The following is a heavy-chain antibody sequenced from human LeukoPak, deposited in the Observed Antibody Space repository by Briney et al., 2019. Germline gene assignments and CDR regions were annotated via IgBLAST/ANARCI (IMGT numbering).Heavy chain of an antibody. Sequence: GGSLRLSCAASGFTFSGSAMHWVRQASGKGLEWVGRIRSKANSYATAYAASVKGRFTISRDDSKNTAYLQMNSVKTEDTAVYYCTRHAIAAAVSYYYYYMDVWGKGTTVTVSS. V-gene: IGHV3-73*01. J-gene: IGHJ6*03. D-gene: IGHD6-13*01. CDR3: TRHAIAAAVSYYYYYMDV. CDR2: IRSKANSYAT. CDR1: GFTFSGSA.